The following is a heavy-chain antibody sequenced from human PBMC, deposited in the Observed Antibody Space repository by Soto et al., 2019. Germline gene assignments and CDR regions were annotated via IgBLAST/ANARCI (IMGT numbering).Heavy chain of an antibody. CDR1: GFTFTSSA. J-gene: IGHJ6*02. V-gene: IGHV1-58*01. D-gene: IGHD4-17*01. CDR3: AKDGSPTVTHYYYGMDV. CDR2: IVVGSGNT. Sequence: SVKVSCKASGFTFTSSAVQWVRQARGQRLEWIGWIVVGSGNTNYAQKFQERVTITRDMSTSTAYMELSSLRSEDTAVYYCAKDGSPTVTHYYYGMDVWGQGTTVTVSS.